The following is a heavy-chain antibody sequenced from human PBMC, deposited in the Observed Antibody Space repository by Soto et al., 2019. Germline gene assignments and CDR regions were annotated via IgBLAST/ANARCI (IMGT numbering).Heavy chain of an antibody. J-gene: IGHJ4*02. V-gene: IGHV1-18*04. CDR3: ASCYFEHVFDF. Sequence: QVHLVQSGGEVKKPGASVIVSCKTSGYNLSTSTINWVRQAPGHGLEWIGWISAKNGNTDYPRKFQGRVTVTMDTSTTKAYMEVSNLRSDDTAVYYCASCYFEHVFDFWGQGTLVTVSS. D-gene: IGHD3-9*01. CDR1: GYNLSTST. CDR2: ISAKNGNT.